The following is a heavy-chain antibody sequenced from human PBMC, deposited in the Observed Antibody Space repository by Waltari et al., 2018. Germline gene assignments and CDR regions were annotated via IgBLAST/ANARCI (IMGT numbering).Heavy chain of an antibody. CDR1: GGSISSYY. D-gene: IGHD3-10*01. CDR2: IYYSGST. V-gene: IGHV4-59*01. Sequence: QVQLQESGPGLVKPSETLSLTCTVSGGSISSYYWSWNRQPPGKGLEWIGYIYYSGSTNYNPSLKSRVTISVDTSKNQFSLKLSSVTAADTAVYYCARGGNYYGSGSYYYWGQGTLVTVSS. J-gene: IGHJ4*02. CDR3: ARGGNYYGSGSYYY.